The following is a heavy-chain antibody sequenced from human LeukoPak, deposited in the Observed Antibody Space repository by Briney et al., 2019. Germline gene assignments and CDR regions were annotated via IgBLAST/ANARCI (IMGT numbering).Heavy chain of an antibody. D-gene: IGHD2-2*01. Sequence: GGSLRLSCAASGFTFSSYWMSWVRQAPGKGLEWVANIKQDGSEKYYVDSVKGRFTISRDNAKNSLYLQMNSLRAEDTAVYYCARDARYCSSTSCSSYYYYMDAWGKGTTVTVSS. CDR2: IKQDGSEK. CDR3: ARDARYCSSTSCSSYYYYMDA. V-gene: IGHV3-7*01. J-gene: IGHJ6*03. CDR1: GFTFSSYW.